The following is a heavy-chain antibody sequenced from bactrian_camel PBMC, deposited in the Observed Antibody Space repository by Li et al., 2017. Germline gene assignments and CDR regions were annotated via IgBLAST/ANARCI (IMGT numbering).Heavy chain of an antibody. CDR2: INSVGAT. Sequence: HVQLVESGGGSVQAGGSLRLSCVVSGYTIGICSMGWYRQPPGKERDWVSRINSVGATTYTDSVKGRFTISRDNAKNSVYLQMNSLKPEDTAMYYCAADCLTRTPPSWTWAGSDPVPYFRYWGQGTQVTVS. D-gene: IGHD1*01. J-gene: IGHJ4*01. CDR1: GYTIGICS. V-gene: IGHV3S53*01. CDR3: AADCLTRTPPSWTWAGSDPVPYFRY.